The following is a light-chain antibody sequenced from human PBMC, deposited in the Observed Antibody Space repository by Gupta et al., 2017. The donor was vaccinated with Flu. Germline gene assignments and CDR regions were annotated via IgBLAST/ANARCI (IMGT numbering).Light chain of an antibody. V-gene: IGKV3-20*01. CDR1: SSY. Sequence: SSYLAWYQQKPGQAPRLLIYGASSRATGIPDRFSGSGSGTDFTLTISRLEPEDFAVYYCQQYGSSPRTFGQGTKAEIK. J-gene: IGKJ1*01. CDR3: QQYGSSPRT. CDR2: GAS.